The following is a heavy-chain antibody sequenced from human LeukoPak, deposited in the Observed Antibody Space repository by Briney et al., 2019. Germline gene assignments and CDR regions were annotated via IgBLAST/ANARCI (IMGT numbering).Heavy chain of an antibody. Sequence: SGGSLRLSCAASAFTFSRYGMLWVRQAPGKGLEWVAFIRYDGSNKYYADSVKGRFTISRDNSKNTLYLQMNSLRAEDTAVYYCAKEIWPTVTTPGWTYFDYWGQGALVTVSS. CDR1: AFTFSRYG. J-gene: IGHJ4*02. CDR3: AKEIWPTVTTPGWTYFDY. CDR2: IRYDGSNK. D-gene: IGHD4-17*01. V-gene: IGHV3-30*02.